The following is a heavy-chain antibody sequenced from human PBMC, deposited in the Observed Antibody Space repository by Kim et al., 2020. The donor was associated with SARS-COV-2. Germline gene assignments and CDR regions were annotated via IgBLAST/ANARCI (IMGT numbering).Heavy chain of an antibody. CDR3: ARVAPTAHSGSYD. Sequence: GGSLRLSCAASGFTFSSYSMNWVRQAPGKGLEWVSSISSSSSYIYYADSVKGRFTISRDNAKNSLYLQMNSLRAEDTAVYYCARVAPTAHSGSYDWGQGTLVTVSS. D-gene: IGHD1-26*01. V-gene: IGHV3-21*01. CDR1: GFTFSSYS. J-gene: IGHJ4*02. CDR2: ISSSSSYI.